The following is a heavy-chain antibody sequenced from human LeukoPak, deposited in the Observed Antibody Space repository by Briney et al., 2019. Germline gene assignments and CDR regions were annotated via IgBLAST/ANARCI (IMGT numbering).Heavy chain of an antibody. CDR2: ISGSGGST. V-gene: IGHV3-23*01. Sequence: GGSLRLSCAASGFTFSSYAMSWVRQAPGKGLEWVSAISGSGGSTYYADSVKGRFTISRDNSKNTLYLQMNSLRAEDTAVYYCARDTLGEGEDANYAVYYFDYWGQGTPVTVSS. CDR3: ARDTLGEGEDANYAVYYFDY. CDR1: GFTFSSYA. D-gene: IGHD4/OR15-4a*01. J-gene: IGHJ4*02.